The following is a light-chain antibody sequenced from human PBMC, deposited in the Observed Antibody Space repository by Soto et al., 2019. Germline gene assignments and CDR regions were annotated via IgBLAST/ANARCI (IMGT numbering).Light chain of an antibody. CDR1: SSDVGGYNS. CDR2: EVS. CDR3: SSYASSNPVL. Sequence: QAVVTQPASVSGSPGQSITISCTGTSSDVGGYNSVSWYQQHPGKAPKLMIYEVSNRPSGVSNRFSGSKSGNTASLTISGLQAEDEADYYCSSYASSNPVLFGGGTQLTVL. V-gene: IGLV2-14*01. J-gene: IGLJ7*01.